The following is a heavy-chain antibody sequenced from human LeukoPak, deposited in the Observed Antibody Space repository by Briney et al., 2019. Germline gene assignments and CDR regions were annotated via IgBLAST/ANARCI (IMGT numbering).Heavy chain of an antibody. D-gene: IGHD6-13*01. CDR1: GGSFSGYY. V-gene: IGHV4-34*01. Sequence: SETLSLTCAVYGGSFSGYYWSWIRQPPGKGLEWIGEINHSGSTNYNPSLKSRVTISVDTSKNQFSLKLSSVTAADTAVYYCARRSKGYSSSWYEWGAFDIWGQGTMVTVSS. CDR2: INHSGST. J-gene: IGHJ3*02. CDR3: ARRSKGYSSSWYEWGAFDI.